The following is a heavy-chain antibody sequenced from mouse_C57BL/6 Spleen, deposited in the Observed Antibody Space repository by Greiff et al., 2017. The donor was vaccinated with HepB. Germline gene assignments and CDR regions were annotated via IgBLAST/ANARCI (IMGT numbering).Heavy chain of an antibody. Sequence: VQLQQSGPELVKPGASVKMSCKASGYTFTDYNMHWVKQSHGKSLEWIGYINPNNGGTSYNQKFKGKATLTVNKSSSTAYMELRSLTSEDSAVYYCASGDYDGASWFAYWGQVTLVTVSA. CDR3: ASGDYDGASWFAY. J-gene: IGHJ3*01. CDR1: GYTFTDYN. D-gene: IGHD2-4*01. V-gene: IGHV1-22*01. CDR2: INPNNGGT.